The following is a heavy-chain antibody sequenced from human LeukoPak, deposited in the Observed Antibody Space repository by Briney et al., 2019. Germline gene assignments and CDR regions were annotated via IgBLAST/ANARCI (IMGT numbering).Heavy chain of an antibody. D-gene: IGHD3-3*01. V-gene: IGHV3-30*04. CDR2: ISDDGSKR. J-gene: IGHJ5*02. CDR1: GFTFRDSA. Sequence: GGSLRLSCSGAGFTFRDSAFHWVRQAPGKGLEWVAVISDDGSKRFYADSVKGRFTISRDNSRDTLYLHMQTLRPEDSAVYYCARESGFMMVGEINADHWFDPWGQGTPVTVSS. CDR3: ARESGFMMVGEINADHWFDP.